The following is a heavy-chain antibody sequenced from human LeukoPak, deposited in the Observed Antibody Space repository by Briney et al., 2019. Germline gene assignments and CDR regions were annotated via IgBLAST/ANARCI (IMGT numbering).Heavy chain of an antibody. V-gene: IGHV1-2*02. CDR2: INPNSGGT. Sequence: GASVKVSCKASGYTFTGYYMHWVRQAPGQGPEWMGWINPNSGGTNYAQKFQGRVTMTRDTSISTAYMELSRLRSDDTAVYYCARGSTYSSSLYYYYYYMDVWGKGTTVTVSS. CDR1: GYTFTGYY. D-gene: IGHD6-6*01. J-gene: IGHJ6*03. CDR3: ARGSTYSSSLYYYYYYMDV.